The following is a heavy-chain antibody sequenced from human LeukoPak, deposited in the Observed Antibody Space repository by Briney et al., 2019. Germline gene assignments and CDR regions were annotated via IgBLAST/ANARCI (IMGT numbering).Heavy chain of an antibody. CDR1: GGSITSSSYY. Sequence: SETLSLTCTVPGGSITSSSYYWGWIRQPPGKRLEWLGSIYYSGITYYNPSLKGRVTISVDTSNNQFSLKLSSVIATDAAVYYCARTNQIDETAFDIWGQGTMVTVSS. CDR2: IYYSGIT. V-gene: IGHV4-39*01. CDR3: ARTNQIDETAFDI. D-gene: IGHD1-14*01. J-gene: IGHJ3*02.